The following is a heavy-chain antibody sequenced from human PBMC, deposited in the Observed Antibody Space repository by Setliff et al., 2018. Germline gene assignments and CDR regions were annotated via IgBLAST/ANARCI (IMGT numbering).Heavy chain of an antibody. Sequence: GASVKVSCKASGYTFTNYGISWVRLAPGQGLEWMAYINAYTGNAYYAHKLQDRVTMTTDTSTGTAYMELRSLTSDDTAVYYCSRLVRYCTTTSCQRLSGDEYWGQGTVVTVSS. V-gene: IGHV1-18*01. D-gene: IGHD2-2*01. CDR1: GYTFTNYG. CDR3: SRLVRYCTTTSCQRLSGDEY. J-gene: IGHJ4*02. CDR2: INAYTGNA.